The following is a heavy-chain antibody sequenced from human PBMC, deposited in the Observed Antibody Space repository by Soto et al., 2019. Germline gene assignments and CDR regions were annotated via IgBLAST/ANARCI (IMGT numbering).Heavy chain of an antibody. J-gene: IGHJ3*02. CDR3: ERAYYYDSSCYSSSTEAFDI. V-gene: IGHV3-21*01. CDR2: ISSSSSYI. CDR1: GFTFSSYS. Sequence: GGSLRLSCAASGFTFSSYSMNWVRQAPGKGLEWVSSISSSSSYIYYADSVKGRFTISRDNAKNSLYLQMNSLRAEDTAVYYCERAYYYDSSCYSSSTEAFDIWGQGTMVTVS. D-gene: IGHD3-22*01.